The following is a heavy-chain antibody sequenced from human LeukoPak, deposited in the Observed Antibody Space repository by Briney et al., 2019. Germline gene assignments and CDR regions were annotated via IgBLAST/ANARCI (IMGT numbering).Heavy chain of an antibody. Sequence: GGSLRLSCAASGFSFSSYWMSWVRQAPGKGLEWVANIKRDGSEIYYVDSVKGRFTISRDNTKNSLYLQMNSLRAGDTAVYYCASLSDSINCFGFDIWGLGTMVTVSS. J-gene: IGHJ3*02. CDR2: IKRDGSEI. CDR3: ASLSDSINCFGFDI. CDR1: GFSFSSYW. V-gene: IGHV3-7*01. D-gene: IGHD2-2*01.